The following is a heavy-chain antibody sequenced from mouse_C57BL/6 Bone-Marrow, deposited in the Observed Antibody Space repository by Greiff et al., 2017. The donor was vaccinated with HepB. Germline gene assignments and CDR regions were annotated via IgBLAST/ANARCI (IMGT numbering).Heavy chain of an antibody. Sequence: QVQLQQSGAELARPGASVKLSCKASGYTFTSYGISWVKQRTGQGLEWIGEIYPRSGNTYYNEKFKGKATLTADKSSSTAYMELRSLTSEDSAGYFCARKRLRQYFDYWGQGTTLTVSS. D-gene: IGHD2-4*01. V-gene: IGHV1-81*01. CDR1: GYTFTSYG. CDR2: IYPRSGNT. J-gene: IGHJ2*01. CDR3: ARKRLRQYFDY.